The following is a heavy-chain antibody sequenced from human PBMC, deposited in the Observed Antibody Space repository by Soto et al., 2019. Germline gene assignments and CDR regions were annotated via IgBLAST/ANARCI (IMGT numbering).Heavy chain of an antibody. CDR2: ISAYNGNT. V-gene: IGHV1-18*01. J-gene: IGHJ5*01. D-gene: IGHD3-3*01. Sequence: GQGLEWMGWISAYNGNTNYAQKLQGRVTMTTDTSTSTAYMELRSLRSDDTAVYYCARSVPQICIPTFGGIIIGGSVSWCQVTLFT. CDR3: ARSVPQICIPTFGGIIIGGSVS.